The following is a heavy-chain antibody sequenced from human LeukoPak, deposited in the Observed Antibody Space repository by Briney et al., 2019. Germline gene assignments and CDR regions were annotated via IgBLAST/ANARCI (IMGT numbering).Heavy chain of an antibody. Sequence: SETLSLTCAVSGGSISSGGYSWSWIRQPPGKGLEWIGYIYHSGSTYYNPSLKSRVTISVDRSKNQFSLKLSSVTAANTAVYYCARGPEYGGYFDLWGRGTLVTVSS. CDR2: IYHSGST. J-gene: IGHJ2*01. CDR1: GGSISSGGYS. D-gene: IGHD2/OR15-2a*01. CDR3: ARGPEYGGYFDL. V-gene: IGHV4-30-2*01.